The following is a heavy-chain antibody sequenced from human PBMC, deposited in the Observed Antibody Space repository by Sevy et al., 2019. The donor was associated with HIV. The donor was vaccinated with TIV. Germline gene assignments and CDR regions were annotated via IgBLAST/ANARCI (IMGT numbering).Heavy chain of an antibody. J-gene: IGHJ4*02. CDR2: ISDSGTTT. Sequence: GGSLRLSCAASGFTFSSHAMSWVRQAPGKGLEWVSAISDSGTTTYYEDSVKGRFTISRDNSKNTLYLQMDGLRAEDTAIYYCARAFTGGYLQPIDYWGQGTLVTVSS. V-gene: IGHV3-23*01. D-gene: IGHD1-26*01. CDR3: ARAFTGGYLQPIDY. CDR1: GFTFSSHA.